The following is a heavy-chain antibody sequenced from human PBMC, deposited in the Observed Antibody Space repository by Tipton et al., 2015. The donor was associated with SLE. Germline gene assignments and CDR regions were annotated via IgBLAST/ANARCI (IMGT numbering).Heavy chain of an antibody. Sequence: LRLSCTVSGGSITNHYWNWIQQPPGKELEWIGYIHYSGTTHDNPSLKSRVTMSVDMSKNQFSLRLTSVTAADTAVYYCARTLGAIAHTVYDAFDIWGQGKMVTVSS. J-gene: IGHJ3*02. CDR2: IHYSGTT. CDR1: GGSITNHY. CDR3: ARTLGAIAHTVYDAFDI. V-gene: IGHV4-59*11. D-gene: IGHD1-26*01.